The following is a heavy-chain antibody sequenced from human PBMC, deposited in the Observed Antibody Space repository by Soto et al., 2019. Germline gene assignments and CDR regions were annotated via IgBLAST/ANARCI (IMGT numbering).Heavy chain of an antibody. Sequence: SETLSLTCPVSGGSISSYYWSWIRQPPGKGLEWIGYIYYSGSTNYNPSLKSRVTISVDTSKNQFSLKLSSVTAADTAVYYCAREKNYYGSGRFHAPLYYYYYMDVWGKGTTVTVSS. CDR2: IYYSGST. J-gene: IGHJ6*03. V-gene: IGHV4-59*01. D-gene: IGHD3-10*01. CDR1: GGSISSYY. CDR3: AREKNYYGSGRFHAPLYYYYYMDV.